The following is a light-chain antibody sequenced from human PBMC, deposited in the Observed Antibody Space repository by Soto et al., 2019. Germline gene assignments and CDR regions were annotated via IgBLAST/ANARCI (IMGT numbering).Light chain of an antibody. CDR1: SSDVGGYNY. CDR3: SSYRASSTTHYV. V-gene: IGLV2-14*03. CDR2: DVS. J-gene: IGLJ1*01. Sequence: QSVLTQPASLSGSPGQSITISCTGTSSDVGGYNYVSWYQQHPGKAPKLMIYDVSNRPSGVSNRFSGSKSGNTASLTISGLQAEDEADYYCSSYRASSTTHYVFGTGTKVPS.